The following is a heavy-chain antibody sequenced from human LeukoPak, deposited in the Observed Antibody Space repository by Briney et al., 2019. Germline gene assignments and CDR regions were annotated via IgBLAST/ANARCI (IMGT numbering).Heavy chain of an antibody. CDR1: GFTLDDYS. Sequence: GGALRLSCAASGFTLDDYSLHWGRQAPGEGLGWGSGISWNSGSIGYADSVKGRFAISRDNAKNSLYLQMNSLRAEDTALYYCAKDGGSYNLYAFNIWGQGTMVTVSS. D-gene: IGHD1-26*01. CDR3: AKDGGSYNLYAFNI. CDR2: ISWNSGSI. J-gene: IGHJ3*02. V-gene: IGHV3-9*01.